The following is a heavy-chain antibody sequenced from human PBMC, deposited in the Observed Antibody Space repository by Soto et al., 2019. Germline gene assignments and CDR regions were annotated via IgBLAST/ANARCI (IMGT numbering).Heavy chain of an antibody. CDR3: AHRRVYDVLTGYQAVDAFDV. V-gene: IGHV2-5*02. J-gene: IGHJ3*01. CDR2: IYWDDDK. Sequence: QITLKESGPTLVKPTQTLTLTCTFSGFSLRTRSVGVGWIRQPPGKALEWLALIYWDDDKRYSPSLRSRLTITTDTSKNQVVLTMTNMDPVDTASYYCAHRRVYDVLTGYQAVDAFDVWGQGTMVTVSS. D-gene: IGHD3-9*01. CDR1: GFSLRTRSVG.